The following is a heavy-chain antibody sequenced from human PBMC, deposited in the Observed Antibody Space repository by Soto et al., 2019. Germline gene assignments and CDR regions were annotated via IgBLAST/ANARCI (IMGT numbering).Heavy chain of an antibody. CDR2: ISAYNGNT. D-gene: IGHD3-9*01. CDR1: GYTFTSYG. J-gene: IGHJ4*02. Sequence: GASVKVSCKASGYTFTSYGISWVRQAPGQGLEWMGWISAYNGNTNYAQKLQGRVTMTTDTSTSTAYMELRSLRSDDTAVYYCARDARLYFFILSGPHYFVYSVQATLVTVFS. CDR3: ARDARLYFFILSGPHYFVY. V-gene: IGHV1-18*01.